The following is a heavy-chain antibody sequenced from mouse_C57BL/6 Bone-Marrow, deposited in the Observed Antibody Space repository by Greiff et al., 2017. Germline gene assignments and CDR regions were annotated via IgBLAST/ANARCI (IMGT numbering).Heavy chain of an antibody. CDR3: ASPRWLLVDY. D-gene: IGHD2-3*01. Sequence: VQLQQSGPGLVQPSQSLSITCTVSGFSLTSYGVHWVRQSPGKGLEWLGVIWSGGSTDYNAAFISRLSISKDNTKGQVFFKMNRLQADDTAIYYCASPRWLLVDYWGQGTTLTVSS. CDR2: IWSGGST. J-gene: IGHJ2*01. CDR1: GFSLTSYG. V-gene: IGHV2-2*01.